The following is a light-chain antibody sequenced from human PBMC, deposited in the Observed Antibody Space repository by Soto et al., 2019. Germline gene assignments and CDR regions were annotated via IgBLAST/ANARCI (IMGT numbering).Light chain of an antibody. CDR2: WAS. Sequence: DILMTQSPDSLAVSLGERATLNCKSSQSVLYISNNKNYLAWYQQKPGQPPRLLIYWASTRESGVPDRFSGSGSGTDFTLTISSLQAEDVAVYYCQQYYSSITVGQGKRLEIK. CDR3: QQYYSSIT. V-gene: IGKV4-1*01. J-gene: IGKJ5*01. CDR1: QSVLYISNNKNY.